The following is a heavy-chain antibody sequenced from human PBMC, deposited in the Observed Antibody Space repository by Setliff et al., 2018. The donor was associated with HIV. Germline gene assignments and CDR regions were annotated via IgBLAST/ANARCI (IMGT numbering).Heavy chain of an antibody. D-gene: IGHD6-19*01. CDR3: ARDLGGIVVAAFDY. CDR2: ISGNGADA. CDR1: GFTFNNYA. J-gene: IGHJ4*02. Sequence: GGSLRLSCAASGFTFNNYAMNWVRQAPGKGLEWLSTISGNGADAYYADSVKGRFTISRDNSKNTLYLQMNSLRDEDTAVYYCARDLGGIVVAAFDYWGQGTLVTVSS. V-gene: IGHV3-23*01.